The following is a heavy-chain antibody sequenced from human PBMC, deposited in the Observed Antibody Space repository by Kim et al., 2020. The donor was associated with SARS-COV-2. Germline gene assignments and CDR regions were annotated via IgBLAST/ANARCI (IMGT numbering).Heavy chain of an antibody. V-gene: IGHV3-11*01. CDR2: TR. J-gene: IGHJ4*02. CDR3: ARKNSGYDFR. D-gene: IGHD5-12*01. Sequence: TREYADSVKGRFTITRDNAKNSLFLQMNSLRAEDTAVYYCARKNSGYDFRWGQGTLVTVSS.